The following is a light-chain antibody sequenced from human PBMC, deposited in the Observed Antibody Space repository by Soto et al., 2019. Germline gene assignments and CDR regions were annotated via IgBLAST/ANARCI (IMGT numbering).Light chain of an antibody. Sequence: DIQMTQSPPSLSASVGDRVTITCRASQGIRNFVAWYQQKPGKAPKLLIYAASTLQSGVPFRFSGSGSGTDFSLTINSLQSEDVATYSCQKYSSVPVFGPGTKVEIK. CDR1: QGIRNF. V-gene: IGKV1-27*01. J-gene: IGKJ3*01. CDR2: AAS. CDR3: QKYSSVPV.